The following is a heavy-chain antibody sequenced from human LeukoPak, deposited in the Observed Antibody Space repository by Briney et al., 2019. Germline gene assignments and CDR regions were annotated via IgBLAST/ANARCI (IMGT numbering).Heavy chain of an antibody. Sequence: ASVKVSCKVSGYSLTALAIHWVRQAPGKGLEWMGRFDPDDGARIYSQRFQDRFLMTEDPSSDTAYMELSGLRSEDTAVYFCASDRTMTTVTSGQSWDDPWGQGTLVTVFS. CDR2: FDPDDGAR. CDR1: GYSLTALA. J-gene: IGHJ5*02. V-gene: IGHV1-24*01. CDR3: ASDRTMTTVTSGQSWDDP. D-gene: IGHD4-17*01.